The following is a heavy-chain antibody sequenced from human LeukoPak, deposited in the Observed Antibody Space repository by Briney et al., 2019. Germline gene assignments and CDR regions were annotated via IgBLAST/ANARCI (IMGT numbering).Heavy chain of an antibody. CDR1: GGSISSGGYY. D-gene: IGHD6-13*01. Sequence: SETLSLTCTVSGGSISSGGYYWSWIRQHPGKGLEWIGYIYYSGSTYYNPSLKTRVTISVDTSKNQFSLKLSSVTAADTAVYYCARDVWGSSHEYWFDPWGQGTLVTVSS. V-gene: IGHV4-31*03. J-gene: IGHJ5*02. CDR3: ARDVWGSSHEYWFDP. CDR2: IYYSGST.